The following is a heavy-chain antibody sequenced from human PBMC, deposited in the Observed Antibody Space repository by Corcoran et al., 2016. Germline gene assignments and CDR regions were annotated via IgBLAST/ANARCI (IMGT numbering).Heavy chain of an antibody. D-gene: IGHD1-20*01. CDR1: GFTFRNHG. Sequence: QVQLVESGGGVVQPGRSLGLSCAASGFTFRNHGMHWVRQAPGKGLEWVAVIWYDGSNEYYADSVKGRFTLSRYNSKNTLYLQMNSLRAEDTAVYYFSRDITARHLDYWGQGTLVTVSS. J-gene: IGHJ4*02. CDR2: IWYDGSNE. V-gene: IGHV3-33*01. CDR3: SRDITARHLDY.